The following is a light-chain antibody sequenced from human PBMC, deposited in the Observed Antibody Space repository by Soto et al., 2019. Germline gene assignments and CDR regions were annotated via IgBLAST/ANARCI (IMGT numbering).Light chain of an antibody. V-gene: IGKV3-15*01. CDR3: QQCNVWLLS. CDR2: GAS. Sequence: TETLTALTVSPLARATLSWRPSQSVGSNLAWYQHQPAQAPRLLIYGASTRATGIPARFSGSGSVTDFTLTTSCLQSEDFAVDYCQQCNVWLLSFGGGTKV. J-gene: IGKJ4*01. CDR1: QSVGSN.